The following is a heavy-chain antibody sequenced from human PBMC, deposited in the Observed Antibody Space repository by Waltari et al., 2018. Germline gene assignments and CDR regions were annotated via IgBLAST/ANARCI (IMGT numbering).Heavy chain of an antibody. CDR2: FIYNANT. Sequence: QLQLQESGPGLVKASETLSLTCSVSGGSISGTSYYWGWIRQPPGKGLEWIGSFIYNANTYYHPSLKSRITISVDTSKNQFSLQLTSVTAADTAMYYCARPGRVGGGSLMGLDYWGQGTLVTVSS. D-gene: IGHD2-15*01. J-gene: IGHJ4*02. CDR1: GGSISGTSYY. V-gene: IGHV4-39*01. CDR3: ARPGRVGGGSLMGLDY.